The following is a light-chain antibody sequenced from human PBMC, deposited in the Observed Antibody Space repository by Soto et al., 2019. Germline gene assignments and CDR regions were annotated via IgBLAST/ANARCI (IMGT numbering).Light chain of an antibody. J-gene: IGLJ3*02. CDR1: SSNLGTNY. CDR3: AAWDDSLSGRV. CDR2: TNN. Sequence: QSVLTQPPSASGTPGQRVTISCSGSSSNLGTNYVYWYQQLPGTAPKLLIYTNNQRPSGVPDRFSGSKSGTSASLAISGLRSEDEADYYCAAWDDSLSGRVFGGGTKLT. V-gene: IGLV1-47*01.